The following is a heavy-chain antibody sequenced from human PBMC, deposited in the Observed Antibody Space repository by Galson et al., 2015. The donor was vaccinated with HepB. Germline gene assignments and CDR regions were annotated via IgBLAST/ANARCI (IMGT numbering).Heavy chain of an antibody. Sequence: SLRLSCAASGFTFRIHGMNWVRQAPGKGLEWVASIWSDGTNKYYADSVKGRFTISRDNSKNALYLQLNSLGAEDTAVYHCAREGYPYKYWSALDFWGQGTLVTVSS. CDR2: IWSDGTNK. D-gene: IGHD3-3*01. J-gene: IGHJ4*02. CDR3: AREGYPYKYWSALDF. V-gene: IGHV3-33*01. CDR1: GFTFRIHG.